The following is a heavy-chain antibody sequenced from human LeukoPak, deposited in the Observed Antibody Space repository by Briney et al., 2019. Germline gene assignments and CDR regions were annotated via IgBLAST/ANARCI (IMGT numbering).Heavy chain of an antibody. CDR1: GFTLSSYA. CDR3: ARDYWWNYDY. D-gene: IGHD1-7*01. Sequence: GGSLRLSCAASGFTLSSYAMSWVRQAPGKGLEWVAVISKDGSDKYYPGSVRGRFTISRDNSKNTIYLQMDSLRAEDTAIYYCARDYWWNYDYWGQGTLVTVSS. CDR2: ISKDGSDK. J-gene: IGHJ4*02. V-gene: IGHV3-30-3*01.